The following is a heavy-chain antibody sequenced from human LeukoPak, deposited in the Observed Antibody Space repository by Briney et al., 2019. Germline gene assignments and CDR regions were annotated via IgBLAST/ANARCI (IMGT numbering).Heavy chain of an antibody. J-gene: IGHJ4*02. CDR1: GGSMSSYY. Sequence: SETLSLTCTVSGGSMSSYYWSWIRQPPGKGLEWIGYIYYSGSTNYNPSLKSRVPISVDTSKNQFSLKLGSVTAADTAVYYCARFSSGYYRHLDYWGQGTLVTVSS. CDR3: ARFSSGYYRHLDY. CDR2: IYYSGST. V-gene: IGHV4-59*01. D-gene: IGHD3-22*01.